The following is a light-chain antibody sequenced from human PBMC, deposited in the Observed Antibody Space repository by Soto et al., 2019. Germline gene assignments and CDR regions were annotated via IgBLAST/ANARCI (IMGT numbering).Light chain of an antibody. V-gene: IGLV6-57*01. Sequence: NFILTQPHSVSESPGKTVIISCTRSSGSIASNYVQWYQQRPGSSPTTVIYEDNQRPSGVPDRFSGSIDSSSNSASLIISGLETEDEADYFCQSYDATNQVFGGGTKLTVL. CDR1: SGSIASNY. CDR2: EDN. CDR3: QSYDATNQV. J-gene: IGLJ3*02.